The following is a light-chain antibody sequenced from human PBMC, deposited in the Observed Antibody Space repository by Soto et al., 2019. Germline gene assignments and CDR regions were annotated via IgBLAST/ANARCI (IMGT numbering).Light chain of an antibody. CDR2: GAS. Sequence: EIVLTQSPGTLSLSPGERATLSCRASQSVSSSYLAWYQQKPGQAPRLLIYGASSRSTGIADRFSGSGCGTAFILTISRLEPEDVAVYYCQQYDSSPLTFGQGTKVEIK. CDR1: QSVSSSY. CDR3: QQYDSSPLT. J-gene: IGKJ1*01. V-gene: IGKV3-20*01.